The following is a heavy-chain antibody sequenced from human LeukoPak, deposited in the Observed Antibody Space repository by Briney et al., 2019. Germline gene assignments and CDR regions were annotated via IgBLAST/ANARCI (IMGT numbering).Heavy chain of an antibody. CDR3: ARVGSSGRSRLAYFDY. D-gene: IGHD6-19*01. V-gene: IGHV3-7*01. CDR2: IRQDGSEK. Sequence: GGSLRLSCAASGFTFSSYWMSWVRQAPGKGLEWVANIRQDGSEKYYVDSVKGRFTISRDNAKNSLYLQMNSLRAEDTAVYYCARVGSSGRSRLAYFDYWGQGTLVTVSS. J-gene: IGHJ4*02. CDR1: GFTFSSYW.